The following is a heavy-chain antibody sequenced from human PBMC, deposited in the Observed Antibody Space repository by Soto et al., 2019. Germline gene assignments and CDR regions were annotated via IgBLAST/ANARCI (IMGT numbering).Heavy chain of an antibody. CDR2: INPNSGVT. D-gene: IGHD6-25*01. V-gene: IGHV1-2*04. J-gene: IGHJ6*03. Sequence: QVQLVQSGAELKKPGASVTVSCRSSGDTFNDYCIHWVRQAPGQGLEWMGWINPNSGVTKYAQKFQGWVSMTRDTSIRTVYMQLSRLRSDDTAVYYCARESGAATPTLDYYYFYMDAWGTGTTVTVSS. CDR1: GDTFNDYC. CDR3: ARESGAATPTLDYYYFYMDA.